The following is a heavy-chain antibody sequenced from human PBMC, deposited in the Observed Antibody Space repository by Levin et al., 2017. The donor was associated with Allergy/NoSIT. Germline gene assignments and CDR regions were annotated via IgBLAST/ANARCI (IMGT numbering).Heavy chain of an antibody. CDR2: ISWNSGSI. D-gene: IGHD3-22*01. CDR1: GFTFDDYA. CDR3: AKEYYYDSSGSCFDY. Sequence: GGSLRLSCAASGFTFDDYAMHWVRQAPGKGLEWVSGISWNSGSIGYADSVKGRFTISRDNAKNSLYLQMNSLRAEDTALYYCAKEYYYDSSGSCFDYWGQGTLVTVSS. J-gene: IGHJ4*02. V-gene: IGHV3-9*01.